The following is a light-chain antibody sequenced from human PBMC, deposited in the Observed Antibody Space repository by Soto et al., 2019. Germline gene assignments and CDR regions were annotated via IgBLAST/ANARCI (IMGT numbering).Light chain of an antibody. J-gene: IGKJ4*01. CDR3: QHRSSWPLT. CDR2: DAS. Sequence: EIVLTQSPATLSLSPGERATLSCRASQSISSYLGWYQQKPGQAPRLLIYDASNRATGIPARFSGSGSGTDFTLTISSLEPEDFAVYYCQHRSSWPLTFGGGTKVESK. CDR1: QSISSY. V-gene: IGKV3-11*01.